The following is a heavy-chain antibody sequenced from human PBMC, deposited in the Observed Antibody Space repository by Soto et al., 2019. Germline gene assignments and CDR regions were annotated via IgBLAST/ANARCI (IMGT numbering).Heavy chain of an antibody. CDR3: ATAEVDY. CDR1: GFTFGDYW. J-gene: IGHJ4*02. Sequence: GGSLRLSCAASGFTFGDYWMHWVRQPPGKGPEWVSRMTGDGRTTQYADSVKGRFTASRDNAKSTLYLQMNSLRAEDTAVYYCATAEVDYWGPGALVTVSS. V-gene: IGHV3-74*03. CDR2: MTGDGRTT.